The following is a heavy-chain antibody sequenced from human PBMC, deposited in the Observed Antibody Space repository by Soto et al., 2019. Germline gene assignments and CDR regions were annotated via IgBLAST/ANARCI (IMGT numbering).Heavy chain of an antibody. CDR3: AKARTTVPSLNWFDP. V-gene: IGHV3-9*01. J-gene: IGHJ5*02. Sequence: EVQLEESGGGLVQPGRSLRLSCAASGFTFDDYAMHWVRQAPGKGLEWVSGISWNSGSIAYADSVKGRFTISRANAKNSLYLQMTSLRAEDTPFYYCAKARTTVPSLNWFDPWRQGTLVTVSS. D-gene: IGHD4-17*01. CDR2: ISWNSGSI. CDR1: GFTFDDYA.